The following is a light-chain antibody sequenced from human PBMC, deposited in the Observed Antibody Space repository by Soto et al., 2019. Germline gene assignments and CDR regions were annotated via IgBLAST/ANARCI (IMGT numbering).Light chain of an antibody. Sequence: QSALTRPASVSGSPGQSITISCTGTSSDVCGYNYVSWYQQHPGKAPKFMIYDVSNLPSGVSNRFSGSKSGNTASLTISGLQAEDEADYYCCSYTTSNTRQIVFGTGTKVTVL. CDR3: CSYTTSNTRQIV. V-gene: IGLV2-14*01. CDR1: SSDVCGYNY. CDR2: DVS. J-gene: IGLJ1*01.